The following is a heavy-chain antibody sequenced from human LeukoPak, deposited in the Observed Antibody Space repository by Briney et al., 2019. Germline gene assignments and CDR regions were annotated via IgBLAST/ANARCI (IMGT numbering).Heavy chain of an antibody. CDR2: IYYSGST. J-gene: IGHJ5*02. CDR3: ARRSTGYSNYVDWFDP. CDR1: GGSISSYY. V-gene: IGHV4-59*08. Sequence: SETLSLTCTVSGGSISSYYWSWIRQPPGKGLEWIGYIYYSGSTNYNPSLKSRVTISVDTSKNQFSLEPSSVTAADTAVYYCARRSTGYSNYVDWFDPWGQGTLVTVSS. D-gene: IGHD4-11*01.